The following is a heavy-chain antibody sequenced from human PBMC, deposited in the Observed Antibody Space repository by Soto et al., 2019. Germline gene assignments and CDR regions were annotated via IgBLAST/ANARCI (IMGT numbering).Heavy chain of an antibody. CDR1: GGSISSYY. CDR3: ARVVPAATQTKFYFDF. CDR2: IYYSGNT. J-gene: IGHJ4*02. Sequence: SETLSLTCTVSGGSISSYYWTWIRQPPGKGLEWIGYIYYSGNTNYNPSLKSRVTISVDTSKNQFSLKLSSVTAADTAVYYCARVVPAATQTKFYFDFWGQGTLVTVSS. D-gene: IGHD2-2*01. V-gene: IGHV4-59*01.